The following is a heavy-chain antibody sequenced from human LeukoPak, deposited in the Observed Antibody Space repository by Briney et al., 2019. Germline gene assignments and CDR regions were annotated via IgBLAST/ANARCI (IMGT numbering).Heavy chain of an antibody. V-gene: IGHV1-46*01. CDR1: GYTFTSYY. D-gene: IGHD2-2*01. CDR2: INPSGGST. Sequence: ASVKVSCKASGYTFTSYYIHWVRQAPGQGLEWMGMINPSGGSTSYAQKFQGRVTMTRDTSTSTVYMELSSLRSEDSAVYYCARSAPQGYCTSTSCYARSAFDIWGQGTMVTVPS. J-gene: IGHJ3*02. CDR3: ARSAPQGYCTSTSCYARSAFDI.